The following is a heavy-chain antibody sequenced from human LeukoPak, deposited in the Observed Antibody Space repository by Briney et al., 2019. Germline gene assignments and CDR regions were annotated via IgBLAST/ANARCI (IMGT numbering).Heavy chain of an antibody. D-gene: IGHD3-10*01. J-gene: IGHJ3*02. CDR2: IWYDGSNK. CDR3: AREAGATKGVDI. Sequence: GGSLRLSCEASGFSFSSYAMHWVRQAPGKGLEWVAVIWYDGSNKYYGDSVKGRFTISRDNSKNTLFLQMNSLRADDTAVYYCAREAGATKGVDIWGQGTMVTVSS. CDR1: GFSFSSYA. V-gene: IGHV3-33*01.